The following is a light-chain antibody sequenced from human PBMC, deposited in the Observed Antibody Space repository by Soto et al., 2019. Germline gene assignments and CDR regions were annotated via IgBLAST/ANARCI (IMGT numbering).Light chain of an antibody. J-gene: IGKJ5*01. CDR1: QSVTSY. Sequence: EIVLTQSPATLSLSPGDRATLSCRASQSVTSYLAWYQQKPGQAPRLLIYDASNWATGIPARFSGSGSGTVCNITLSRQEQADVAVYYCQQCRKWSRVEIPFGPGTRLEIK. CDR2: DAS. CDR3: QQCRKWSRVEIP. V-gene: IGKV3-11*01.